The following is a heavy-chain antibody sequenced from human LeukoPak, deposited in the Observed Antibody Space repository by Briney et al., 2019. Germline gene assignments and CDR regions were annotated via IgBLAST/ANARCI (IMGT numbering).Heavy chain of an antibody. CDR1: GGTFSSYA. J-gene: IGHJ6*02. Sequence: GASVKVSCKASGGTFSSYAISWVRQAPGPGLEWMGGIIPIFGTANYAQKFQGRVTITADESTRTAYMELSSLRSEDTAVYYCARDRFSGYDRFYGMDVWGQGTTVTVSS. CDR3: ARDRFSGYDRFYGMDV. D-gene: IGHD5-12*01. V-gene: IGHV1-69*13. CDR2: IIPIFGTA.